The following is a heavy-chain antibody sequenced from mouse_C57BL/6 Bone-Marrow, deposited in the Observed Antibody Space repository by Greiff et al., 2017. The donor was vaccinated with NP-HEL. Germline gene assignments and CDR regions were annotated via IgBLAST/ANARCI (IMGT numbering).Heavy chain of an antibody. CDR2: IYPRSGNT. Sequence: VKLQESGAELARPGASVKLSCKASGYTFTSYGISWVKQRTGQGLEWIGEIYPRSGNTYYNEKFKGKATLTADKSSSTAYMELRSLTSEDSAVYFCARGGVITTDDYWGQGTTLTVSS. CDR3: ARGGVITTDDY. CDR1: GYTFTSYG. J-gene: IGHJ2*01. D-gene: IGHD1-1*01. V-gene: IGHV1-81*01.